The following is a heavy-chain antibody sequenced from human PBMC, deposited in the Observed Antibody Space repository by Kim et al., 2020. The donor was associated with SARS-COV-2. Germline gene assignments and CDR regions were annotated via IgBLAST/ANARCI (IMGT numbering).Heavy chain of an antibody. V-gene: IGHV4-59*13. D-gene: IGHD3-22*01. Sequence: SETLSLTCTVSGGSISSYYWSWIRQPPGKGLEWIGYIYYSGSTNYNPSLKSRVTISVDTSKNQFSLKLSSVTAADTAVYYCARVTFLQDGYYDSSGYPPLCFDYWGQGTLVTVSS. CDR2: IYYSGST. J-gene: IGHJ4*02. CDR3: ARVTFLQDGYYDSSGYPPLCFDY. CDR1: GGSISSYY.